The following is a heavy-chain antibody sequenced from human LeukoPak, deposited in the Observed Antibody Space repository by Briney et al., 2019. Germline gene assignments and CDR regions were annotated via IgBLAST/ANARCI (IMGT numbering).Heavy chain of an antibody. D-gene: IGHD6-13*01. V-gene: IGHV3-66*01. Sequence: GSLRLSCAAPGFTVSSNYMSWVRQAPGKGLEWVSVIYSGGSTYYADSVKGRFTISRDNSKNTLYLQMNSLSAEDTAVYYCARDDPPYSSSWYYFDYWGQGTLVTVSS. CDR1: GFTVSSNY. J-gene: IGHJ4*02. CDR3: ARDDPPYSSSWYYFDY. CDR2: IYSGGST.